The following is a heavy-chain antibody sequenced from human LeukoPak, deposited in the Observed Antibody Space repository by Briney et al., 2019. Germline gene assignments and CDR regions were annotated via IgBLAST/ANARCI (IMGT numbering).Heavy chain of an antibody. J-gene: IGHJ4*02. CDR3: ARAVTVMPFDY. Sequence: SETLSLTCAVYGGSFSGYYWSWIRQPPGKGLEWIGEINHSGSTNYNPPLKSRVTISVDTSKNQFSLKLSSVTAADTAVYYCARAVTVMPFDYWGQGTLVTVSS. V-gene: IGHV4-34*01. CDR1: GGSFSGYY. D-gene: IGHD3-16*01. CDR2: INHSGST.